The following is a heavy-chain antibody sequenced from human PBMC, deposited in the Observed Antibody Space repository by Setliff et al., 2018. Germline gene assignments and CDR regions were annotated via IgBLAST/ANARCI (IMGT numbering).Heavy chain of an antibody. Sequence: PGGSLRLSCAASGFTFSSYSMNWVRQAPGKGLAWASSISPYSDYIYYADSVRGRFTISRDNARNSLHLQMNDVRREDAAFYYCAKDYLSRWWNEPPLYFDDWGPGVLVTVSS. CDR2: ISPYSDYI. CDR3: AKDYLSRWWNEPPLYFDD. V-gene: IGHV3-21*04. J-gene: IGHJ4*01. CDR1: GFTFSSYS. D-gene: IGHD1-1*01.